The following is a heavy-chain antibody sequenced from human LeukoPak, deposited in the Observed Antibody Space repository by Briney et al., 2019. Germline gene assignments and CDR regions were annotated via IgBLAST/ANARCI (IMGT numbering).Heavy chain of an antibody. J-gene: IGHJ4*02. Sequence: GGSLRLSCAASGFTFSSYWMHWVRQALEKGLLWVSRINSDGSSTSYADSVKGRFTISRDNAKNTLYLQMNSLRAEDTAVYYCVRDGQRGAAAGLYFDYWGQGTLVTVSS. CDR1: GFTFSSYW. V-gene: IGHV3-74*01. CDR2: INSDGSST. CDR3: VRDGQRGAAAGLYFDY. D-gene: IGHD6-13*01.